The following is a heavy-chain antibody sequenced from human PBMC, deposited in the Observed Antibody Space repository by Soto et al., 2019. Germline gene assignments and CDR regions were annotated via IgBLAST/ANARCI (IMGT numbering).Heavy chain of an antibody. CDR1: GGSISSSSYY. D-gene: IGHD2-8*01. Sequence: QLQLQESGPGLVKPSETLSLTCTVSGGSISSSSYYCGWIRQPPGKGLAWIGSIYYSGSTYFNPSLKIRDTTSGATSTLPFQRTLSSVTAADTAVNYCARLAPVGAPEYAPPSRHYWGQGPQVTVS. J-gene: IGHJ4*02. CDR3: ARLAPVGAPEYAPPSRHY. V-gene: IGHV4-39*01. CDR2: IYYSGST.